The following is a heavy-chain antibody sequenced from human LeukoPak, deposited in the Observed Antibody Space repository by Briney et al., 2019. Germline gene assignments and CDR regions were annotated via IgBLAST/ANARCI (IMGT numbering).Heavy chain of an antibody. Sequence: PSETLSLTCPVSGGSISSYYWSWVRQPPGKGLEWIGYIYYIGNTNYNPSLKSRVAISVDTSKNQLSLQLRSVTAADTAVYYCARDTSDSSGWYYFDYWGQGTLVTVSS. J-gene: IGHJ4*02. CDR1: GGSISSYY. CDR2: IYYIGNT. V-gene: IGHV4-59*01. D-gene: IGHD6-19*01. CDR3: ARDTSDSSGWYYFDY.